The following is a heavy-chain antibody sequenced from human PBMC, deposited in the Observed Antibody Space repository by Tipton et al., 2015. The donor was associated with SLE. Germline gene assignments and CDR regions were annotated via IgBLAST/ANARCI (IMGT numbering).Heavy chain of an antibody. J-gene: IGHJ4*02. V-gene: IGHV4-38-2*02. D-gene: IGHD1-26*01. CDR2: IYHSGST. CDR3: TRDGGVGATVW. CDR1: GYSISSGFY. Sequence: TLSLTCSVSGYSISSGFYWGWLRQSPGKGLEWIGSIYHSGSTQYNPSLKSRVTISVDTSGNQVSLRLRSVTAADTAVYYCTRDGGVGATVWWGQGTLVTVSS.